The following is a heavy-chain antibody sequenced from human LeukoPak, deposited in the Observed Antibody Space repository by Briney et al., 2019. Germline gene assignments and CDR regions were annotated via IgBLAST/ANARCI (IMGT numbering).Heavy chain of an antibody. CDR2: ISYDGSNK. V-gene: IGHV3-30*18. J-gene: IGHJ3*02. CDR3: AKDPGGYSYGFRAFDI. CDR1: GFTFNSYS. Sequence: GGSLRLSCAASGFTFNSYSMSWVRQAPGKGLEWVAVISYDGSNKYYADPVKGRFTISRDNSKNTLYLQMNSLRAEDTAVYYCAKDPGGYSYGFRAFDIWGQGTMVTVSS. D-gene: IGHD5-18*01.